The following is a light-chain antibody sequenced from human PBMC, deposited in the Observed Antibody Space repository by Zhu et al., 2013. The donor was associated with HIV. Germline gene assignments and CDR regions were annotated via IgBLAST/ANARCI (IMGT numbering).Light chain of an antibody. CDR2: GAS. CDR3: QQYGGSPPYT. CDR1: QSVTSNY. Sequence: EIVMTQSAATLSVSPGERATLSCRASQSVTSNYLAWYQQKPGQAPRLLIYGASRRAPGIPDRFSGSGSGTDFTLSISRLEPEDYAVYYCQQYGGSPPYTFGQGTKVETK. J-gene: IGKJ2*01. V-gene: IGKV3-20*01.